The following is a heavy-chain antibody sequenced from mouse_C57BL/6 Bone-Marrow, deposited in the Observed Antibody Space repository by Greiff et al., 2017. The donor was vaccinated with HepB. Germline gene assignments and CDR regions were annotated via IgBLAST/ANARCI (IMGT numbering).Heavy chain of an antibody. J-gene: IGHJ3*01. CDR1: GFTFSDFY. Sequence: EVLLVESGGGLVQSGRSLRLSCATSGFTFSDFYMEWVRQAPGKGLEWIAASRTKANDYTTEYSASVKGRFIVSRDTSQSILYLQMHALRAEDTAIYYCARDALGGFAYWGQGTLVTVSA. CDR3: ARDALGGFAY. D-gene: IGHD3-3*01. V-gene: IGHV7-1*01. CDR2: SRTKANDYTT.